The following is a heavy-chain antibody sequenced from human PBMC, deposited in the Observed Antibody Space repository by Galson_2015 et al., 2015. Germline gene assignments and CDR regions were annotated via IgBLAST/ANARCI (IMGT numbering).Heavy chain of an antibody. D-gene: IGHD3-22*01. CDR3: ARDFDYYYDSSGYYYVVSPLAY. CDR2: ISYDGSNK. V-gene: IGHV3-30-3*01. CDR1: GFTFSSYA. Sequence: SLRLSCAASGFTFSSYAMHWVRQAPGKGPEWVAVISYDGSNKYYADSVKGRFTISRDNSKNTLYLQMNSLRAEDTAVYYRARDFDYYYDSSGYYYVVSPLAYWGQGTLVTVSS. J-gene: IGHJ4*02.